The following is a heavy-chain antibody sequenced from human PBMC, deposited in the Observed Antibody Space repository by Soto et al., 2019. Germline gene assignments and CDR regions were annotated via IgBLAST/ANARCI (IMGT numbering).Heavy chain of an antibody. CDR3: PTPLAGQTVVGFDH. CDR1: GDSITSNNFY. Sequence: QLQLQESGPGLVRPSETLSLTCTVSGDSITSNNFYWGWIRQAPGLGLEWIGSSSHGGSTYYNPSLKSRVTVSVDTSKNQYSLRLSAVTAADTAVYFCPTPLAGQTVVGFDHWGQGTLVTVSS. D-gene: IGHD2-15*01. CDR2: SSHGGST. V-gene: IGHV4-39*01. J-gene: IGHJ4*02.